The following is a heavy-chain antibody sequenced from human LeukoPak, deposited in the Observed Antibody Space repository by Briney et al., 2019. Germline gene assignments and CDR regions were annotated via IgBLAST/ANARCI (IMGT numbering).Heavy chain of an antibody. CDR2: IIPLFGTT. D-gene: IGHD2-2*01. J-gene: IGHJ6*03. V-gene: IGHV1-69*13. Sequence: ASVKVSCKASGGPFSSCAFTWVRQAPGQGLEWMGGIIPLFGTTNYAQKFQGRVTITADGSTNTAYMELSSLTSEDTAVYYCASVVPATVIDYYYMDAWGKGTTVTISS. CDR3: ASVVPATVIDYYYMDA. CDR1: GGPFSSCA.